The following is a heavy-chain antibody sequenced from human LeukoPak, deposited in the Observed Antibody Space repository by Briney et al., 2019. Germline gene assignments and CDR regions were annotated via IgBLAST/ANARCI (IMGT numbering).Heavy chain of an antibody. Sequence: SSVKVSFKASGGIFSSYAISWVRQAPGQGLEWMGRIIPILGIANYAQKFQGRVTITADKSTSTAYMELSSLRSEDTAVYYCATIGRDYYDSSGYWDYWGQGALVTVSS. J-gene: IGHJ4*02. V-gene: IGHV1-69*04. CDR2: IIPILGIA. D-gene: IGHD3-22*01. CDR3: ATIGRDYYDSSGYWDY. CDR1: GGIFSSYA.